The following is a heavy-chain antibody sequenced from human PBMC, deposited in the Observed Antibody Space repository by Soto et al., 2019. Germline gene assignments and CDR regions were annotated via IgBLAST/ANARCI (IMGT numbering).Heavy chain of an antibody. D-gene: IGHD1-7*01. J-gene: IGHJ6*01. CDR2: ISYDGSNK. Sequence: QVQLVESGGGVVQPGRSLRLSCAASGFTFSSYGMHWVRQAPGKGLEWVAVISYDGSNKYYADSVKGRFTISRDNSKNTLYLQMNSLRAEDTAVYYCAKGPATGTTSEEMDVW. CDR3: AKGPATGTTSEEMDV. V-gene: IGHV3-30*18. CDR1: GFTFSSYG.